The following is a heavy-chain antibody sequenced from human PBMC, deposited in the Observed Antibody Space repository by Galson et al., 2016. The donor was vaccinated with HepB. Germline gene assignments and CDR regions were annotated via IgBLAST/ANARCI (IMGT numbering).Heavy chain of an antibody. CDR2: ISRSSTHI. Sequence: SLRLSCAASGFTFSDYSMNWVRQAPGKGLEWVSSISRSSTHIYYADSVKGRFTISRDNAKSSLYLQMNSLSAEDTAVYYCARDPGALYNHLGSDVNQYGMDVWGEGTTVTVSS. CDR3: ARDPGALYNHLGSDVNQYGMDV. V-gene: IGHV3-21*04. D-gene: IGHD3-3*02. CDR1: GFTFSDYS. J-gene: IGHJ6*02.